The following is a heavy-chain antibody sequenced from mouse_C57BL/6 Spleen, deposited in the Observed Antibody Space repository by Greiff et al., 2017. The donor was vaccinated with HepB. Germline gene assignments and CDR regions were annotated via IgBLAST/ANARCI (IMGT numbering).Heavy chain of an antibody. V-gene: IGHV5-17*01. CDR1: GFTFSDYG. Sequence: EVHLVESGGGLVKPGGSLKLSCAASGFTFSDYGMHWVRQAPEKGLEWVAYISSGSSTIYYADTVKGRFTISRDNAKNTLFLQMTSLRSEDTAMYYCARIYSNYYYAMDYWGQGTSVTVSS. D-gene: IGHD2-5*01. J-gene: IGHJ4*01. CDR3: ARIYSNYYYAMDY. CDR2: ISSGSSTI.